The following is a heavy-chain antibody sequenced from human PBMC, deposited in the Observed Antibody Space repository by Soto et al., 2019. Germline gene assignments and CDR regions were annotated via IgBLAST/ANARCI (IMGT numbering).Heavy chain of an antibody. CDR2: ITYDGSEI. V-gene: IGHV3-30*18. CDR1: GFTLSCCG. Sequence: QVQVVESGGGVVQPGRSLRLSCAASGFTLSCCGMHWVRQAPGKGLEWVGVITYDGSEIHYGDSVKGRFTISQDSSENTVYLQMNSLRVEDSAVYYCAKEQSSGFYRVVDYWGQGTLVTVSP. D-gene: IGHD6-19*01. J-gene: IGHJ4*02. CDR3: AKEQSSGFYRVVDY.